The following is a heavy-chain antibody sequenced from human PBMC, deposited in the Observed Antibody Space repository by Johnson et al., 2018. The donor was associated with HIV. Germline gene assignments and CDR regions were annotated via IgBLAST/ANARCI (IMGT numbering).Heavy chain of an antibody. Sequence: QVQLVESEGGLVQPGGSLRLSCAASGFSFSSYGMHWVRQAPGKGLEWVAVISYDGSNKYYADSVKGRFTFSRDNSKNTLYLQMNSLRAEDTAVYYCARVRYSSGWPIDAFDIWGQGTVVIVSS. D-gene: IGHD6-19*01. V-gene: IGHV3-30*03. CDR2: ISYDGSNK. J-gene: IGHJ3*02. CDR1: GFSFSSYG. CDR3: ARVRYSSGWPIDAFDI.